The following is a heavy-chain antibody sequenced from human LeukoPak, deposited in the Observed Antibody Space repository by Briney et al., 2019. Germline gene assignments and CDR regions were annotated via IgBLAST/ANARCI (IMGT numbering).Heavy chain of an antibody. Sequence: PSETLSLTCAVYGGSFSGYYWSWIRQPPGKGLEWIGEINHSGSTNYNPSLKSRVTISVDTSKNQFSLKLSSVTAADTAVYYCARGHRRAAAGLDYWGQGTLVTVSS. CDR1: GGSFSGYY. V-gene: IGHV4-34*01. J-gene: IGHJ4*02. CDR2: INHSGST. CDR3: ARGHRRAAAGLDY. D-gene: IGHD6-13*01.